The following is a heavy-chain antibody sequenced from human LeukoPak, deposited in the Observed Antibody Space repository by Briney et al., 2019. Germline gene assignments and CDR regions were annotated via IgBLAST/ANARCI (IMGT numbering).Heavy chain of an antibody. Sequence: GRSLRLSCAASGFTFSSYAMHWVRQAPGKGLEWVSAISGSGGSTYYADSVKGRFTISRDNSKNTLYLQMNSLRAEDTAVYYCAKDRGYNYGLFDYWGQGILVTVSS. CDR1: GFTFSSYA. V-gene: IGHV3-23*01. D-gene: IGHD5-18*01. CDR3: AKDRGYNYGLFDY. CDR2: ISGSGGST. J-gene: IGHJ4*02.